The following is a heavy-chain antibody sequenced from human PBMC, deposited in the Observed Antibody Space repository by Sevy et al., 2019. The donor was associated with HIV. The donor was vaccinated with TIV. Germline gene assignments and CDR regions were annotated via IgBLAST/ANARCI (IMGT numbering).Heavy chain of an antibody. V-gene: IGHV4-59*08. D-gene: IGHD1-26*01. J-gene: IGHJ4*02. CDR2: IYYNGHI. CDR3: AGENAWGRGYS. CDR1: GGSITSLY. Sequence: SQTISLTCTVSGGSITSLYWNWIRQPPGKGLEWIANIYYNGHINYNPSLKSRVTLSLDTSKNQFSLRLSSVSAADTAMYYCAGENAWGRGYSWGQGTLVTVSS.